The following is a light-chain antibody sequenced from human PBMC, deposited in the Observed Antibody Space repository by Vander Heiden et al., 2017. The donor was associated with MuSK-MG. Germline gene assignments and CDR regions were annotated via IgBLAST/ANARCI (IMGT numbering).Light chain of an antibody. J-gene: IGKJ1*01. V-gene: IGKV1-39*01. CDR2: GAS. CDR1: QSIRRY. CDR3: QQNNSTPLS. Sequence: DIQVTQSPSSLAASLGARVTITCRASQSIRRYLNWYQQKPGKAPKLLIYGASSLQSGVPSRFSGSGFGTDFTLTITSLQPEDFATYYCQQNNSTPLSFGQGTKVEIK.